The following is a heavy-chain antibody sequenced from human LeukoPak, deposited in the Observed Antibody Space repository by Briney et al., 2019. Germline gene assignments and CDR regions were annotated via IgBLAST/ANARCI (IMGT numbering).Heavy chain of an antibody. CDR3: AKDRSGSPPPPPLGY. CDR1: GFTFSSYA. V-gene: IGHV3-23*01. J-gene: IGHJ4*02. Sequence: GGSLRLSCAASGFTFSSYAMSWVRQAPGKGLEWVSAISGSGGSTYYADSVKGRFTISRDNSKNTLYLQMNSLRAEDPAVYYCAKDRSGSPPPPPLGYWGQGTLVTVSS. CDR2: ISGSGGST. D-gene: IGHD1-26*01.